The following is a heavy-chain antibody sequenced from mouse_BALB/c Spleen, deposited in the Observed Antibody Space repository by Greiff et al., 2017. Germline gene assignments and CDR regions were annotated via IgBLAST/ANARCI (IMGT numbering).Heavy chain of an antibody. CDR1: GFAFSSYD. D-gene: IGHD3-3*01. V-gene: IGHV5-12-1*01. Sequence: EVKLVESGGGLVKPGGSLKLSCAASGFAFSSYDMSWVRQTPEKRLEWVAYISSGGGSTYYPDTVKGRFTISRDNAKNTLYLQMSSLKSEDTAMYYCARHGGTEGAWFAYWGQGTLVTVSA. CDR2: ISSGGGST. J-gene: IGHJ3*01. CDR3: ARHGGTEGAWFAY.